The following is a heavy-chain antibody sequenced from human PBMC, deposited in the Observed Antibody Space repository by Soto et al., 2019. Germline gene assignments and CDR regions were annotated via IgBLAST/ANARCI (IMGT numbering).Heavy chain of an antibody. D-gene: IGHD6-13*01. J-gene: IGHJ6*02. CDR1: GGSISSSSYY. V-gene: IGHV4-39*01. CDR3: AREQQLVKGKHGMDV. Sequence: PSETLSLTCTVSGGSISSSSYYWGWIRQPLGKGLEWIGSIYYSGSTYYNPSLKSRVTISVDTSKDQFSLKLSSVTAADTAVYYCAREQQLVKGKHGMDVWGQGTTVT. CDR2: IYYSGST.